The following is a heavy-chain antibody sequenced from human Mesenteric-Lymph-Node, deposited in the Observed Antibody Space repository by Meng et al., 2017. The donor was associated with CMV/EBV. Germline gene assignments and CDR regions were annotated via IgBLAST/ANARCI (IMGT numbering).Heavy chain of an antibody. CDR3: AKGIMATTSRTGIDY. CDR2: INGDGSST. Sequence: SGFTFSRYWMHWVRQVPGKGLVWVSRINGDGSSTTYADSVRGRFTVSRDNSKNSLYLQMNSLSAEDTAFYYCAKGIMATTSRTGIDYWGQGTLVTVSS. CDR1: GFTFSRYW. D-gene: IGHD1-1*01. J-gene: IGHJ4*02. V-gene: IGHV3-74*01.